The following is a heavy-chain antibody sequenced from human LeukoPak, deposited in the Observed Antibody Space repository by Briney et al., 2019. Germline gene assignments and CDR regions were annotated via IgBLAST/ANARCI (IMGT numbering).Heavy chain of an antibody. CDR3: ARVRNRTPWAGTGGNYYYYMDV. V-gene: IGHV4-38-2*02. CDR2: IYHSGST. J-gene: IGHJ6*03. D-gene: IGHD6-19*01. Sequence: SETLSLTCTVSGYSISSGYYWGWIRQPPGKGLEWIGSIYHSGSTYYNPSLKSRVTISVDTSKNQFSLKLSSVTAADTAVYYCARVRNRTPWAGTGGNYYYYMDVWGKGTTVTVSS. CDR1: GYSISSGYY.